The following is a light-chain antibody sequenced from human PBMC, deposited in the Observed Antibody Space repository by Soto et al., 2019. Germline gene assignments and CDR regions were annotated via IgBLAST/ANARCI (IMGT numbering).Light chain of an antibody. CDR2: SNN. CDR3: AAWDDSLNGVV. V-gene: IGLV1-44*01. J-gene: IGLJ2*01. CDR1: SSNIGSTT. Sequence: QLLLTQPPSASGTPGQRVTISCSGSSSNIGSTTVNWYQQLPGTAPKLLIYSNNQRPSGVPDRFSGSKSGTSASLAISGLQSEDEADYYCAAWDDSLNGVVFGGGTKLTVL.